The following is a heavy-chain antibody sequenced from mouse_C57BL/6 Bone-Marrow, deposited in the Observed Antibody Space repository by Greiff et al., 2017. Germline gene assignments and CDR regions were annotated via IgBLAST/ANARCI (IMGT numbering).Heavy chain of an antibody. CDR2: IYPGNGDT. Sequence: LQQSGAELVRPGASVKMSCKASGYTFTSYNMHWVKQTPRQGLEWIGAIYPGNGDTSYNQKFTGKATLTVDKSSSTAYMQLSSLTSEDSAVYFCARRALTGRGYAMDYWGQGTSVTVSS. V-gene: IGHV1-12*01. CDR3: ARRALTGRGYAMDY. D-gene: IGHD4-1*01. CDR1: GYTFTSYN. J-gene: IGHJ4*01.